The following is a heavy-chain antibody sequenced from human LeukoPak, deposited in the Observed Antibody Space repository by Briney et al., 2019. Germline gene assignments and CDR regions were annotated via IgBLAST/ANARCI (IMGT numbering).Heavy chain of an antibody. CDR2: IYSDNT. D-gene: IGHD4/OR15-4a*01. CDR3: ARRAGAYSHPYDY. V-gene: IGHV3-53*01. J-gene: IGHJ4*02. CDR1: GFIVSSNS. Sequence: RPGGSLRLSCTVSGFIVSSNSMSWVRQAPGKGLEWVSFIYSDNTHYSDSVKGRFTISRDNSKNTLYLQMNSLRAEDTAVYYCARRAGAYSHPYDYWGQGTLVTVSS.